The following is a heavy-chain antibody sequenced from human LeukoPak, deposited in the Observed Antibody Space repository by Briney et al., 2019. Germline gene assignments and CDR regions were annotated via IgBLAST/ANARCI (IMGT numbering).Heavy chain of an antibody. V-gene: IGHV4-38-2*01. CDR3: ARYGYDSSGYGA. CDR1: GYSISSGYY. Sequence: SETLSLTCAVSGYSISSGYYWGWIRQPPGKGLEWIGSIYHSGSTYYNPSLKSRVTISVDTSKNQFSLKLSSVTAADTAVYYCARYGYDSSGYGAWGQGTLVSVSS. D-gene: IGHD3-22*01. J-gene: IGHJ4*02. CDR2: IYHSGST.